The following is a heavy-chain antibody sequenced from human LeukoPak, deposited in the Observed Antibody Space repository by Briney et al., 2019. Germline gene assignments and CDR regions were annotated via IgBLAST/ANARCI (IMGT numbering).Heavy chain of an antibody. J-gene: IGHJ4*02. D-gene: IGHD3-10*01. Sequence: SVKVSCKASGYTFTGYYMHWVRQAPGQGLEWMGRIIPILGIANYAQKFQGRVTITADKSTSTAYMELSSLRSEDTAVYYCARGPITMVRGVTTAPDYWGQGTLVTVSS. CDR1: GYTFTGYY. CDR2: IIPILGIA. CDR3: ARGPITMVRGVTTAPDY. V-gene: IGHV1-69*04.